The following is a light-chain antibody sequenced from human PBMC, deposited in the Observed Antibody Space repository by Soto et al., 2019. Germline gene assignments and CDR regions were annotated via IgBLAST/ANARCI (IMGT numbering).Light chain of an antibody. Sequence: DIQMTQSPSSLSASVGDRVTITCRASQSIKNYLNWYQQKPGKAPKLLIYAASSLQSGVPSRFSGSGSGRDFTLTISRLQPEDFATHYCQQSNRTPQTFGQGTKVESK. CDR1: QSIKNY. CDR2: AAS. CDR3: QQSNRTPQT. V-gene: IGKV1-39*01. J-gene: IGKJ1*01.